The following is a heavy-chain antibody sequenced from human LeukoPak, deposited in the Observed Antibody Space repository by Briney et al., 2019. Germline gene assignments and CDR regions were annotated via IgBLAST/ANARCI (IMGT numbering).Heavy chain of an antibody. Sequence: GGSLRLSCAASGFTFSSYSMNWVRQAPGKGLEWVSSISSSSSYIYYADSVKGRFTISRDNAKNSLYLQMSSLRAEDTAVYYCARSLSQWLVGFFDYWGQGTLVTVSS. D-gene: IGHD6-19*01. J-gene: IGHJ4*02. CDR2: ISSSSSYI. CDR3: ARSLSQWLVGFFDY. V-gene: IGHV3-21*01. CDR1: GFTFSSYS.